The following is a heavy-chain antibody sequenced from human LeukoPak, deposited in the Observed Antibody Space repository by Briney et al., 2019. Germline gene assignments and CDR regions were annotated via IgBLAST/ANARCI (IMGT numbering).Heavy chain of an antibody. V-gene: IGHV3-74*01. CDR3: ARARDYSRHSWYYYYYMDV. CDR2: INSDGSST. D-gene: IGHD4-11*01. CDR1: GFTFSSYW. Sequence: PGGSLRLSCAASGFTFSSYWMHWVRQAPGKGLVWVSRINSDGSSTSYADSVKGRFTISRDNAKNSLYLQMNSLRAEDTAVYYCARARDYSRHSWYYYYYMDVWGKGTTVTVSS. J-gene: IGHJ6*03.